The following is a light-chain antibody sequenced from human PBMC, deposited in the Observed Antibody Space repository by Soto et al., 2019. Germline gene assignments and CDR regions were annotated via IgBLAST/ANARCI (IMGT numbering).Light chain of an antibody. CDR1: QSVRSY. CDR3: QQRSNWPPYT. J-gene: IGKJ2*01. CDR2: DAS. Sequence: EIVLTQSPATLSLSPGERATLSCRASQSVRSYLAWYQQKPGQAPRLLTYDASNGDTGIPARFSGSGSGTDFTLTISCLAPEDFSVYYCQQRSNWPPYTFGQGTKLEIK. V-gene: IGKV3-11*01.